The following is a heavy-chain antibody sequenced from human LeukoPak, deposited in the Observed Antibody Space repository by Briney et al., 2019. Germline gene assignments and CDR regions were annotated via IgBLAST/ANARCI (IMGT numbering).Heavy chain of an antibody. V-gene: IGHV3-74*01. D-gene: IGHD4-11*01. Sequence: PGESLRLSCAASGFTFSSYWMHWVRQAPGKGLVWVSRINSDGSTTSYADSVKGRFTISRDNAKNTLYLQMNSLRAEDTAVYYCAKDGQIYSKKAGNWFDPWGQGTLVTVSS. J-gene: IGHJ5*02. CDR2: INSDGSTT. CDR3: AKDGQIYSKKAGNWFDP. CDR1: GFTFSSYW.